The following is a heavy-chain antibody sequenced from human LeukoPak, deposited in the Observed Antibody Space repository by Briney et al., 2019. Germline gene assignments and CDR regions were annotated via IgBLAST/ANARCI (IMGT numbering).Heavy chain of an antibody. Sequence: PSETLSLTCAVYGGSFSGYYWSWIRQPPGKGLEWIGEINHSGSTNYNPSLKGRVTISVDTSKNQFSLKLSSVTAADTAVYYCAREYSSYPFDYWGQGTLVTVSS. J-gene: IGHJ4*02. CDR3: AREYSSYPFDY. D-gene: IGHD6-6*01. CDR1: GGSFSGYY. CDR2: INHSGST. V-gene: IGHV4-34*01.